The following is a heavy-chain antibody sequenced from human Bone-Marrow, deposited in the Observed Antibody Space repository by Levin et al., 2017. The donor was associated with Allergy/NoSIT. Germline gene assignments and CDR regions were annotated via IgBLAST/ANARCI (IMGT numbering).Heavy chain of an antibody. V-gene: IGHV4-30-2*01. CDR3: ARSLSIDSGSEMFDY. CDR1: GASISSGSYS. CDR2: IYHSGST. D-gene: IGHD3-10*01. J-gene: IGHJ4*02. Sequence: RTSETLSLTCTISGASISSGSYSWSWLRQPPGKALEWIGYIYHSGSTFYTPSLRSRVTMSVDRSKNQFSLMLTSVTAADTAVYYCARSLSIDSGSEMFDYWGQGTLVAVSS.